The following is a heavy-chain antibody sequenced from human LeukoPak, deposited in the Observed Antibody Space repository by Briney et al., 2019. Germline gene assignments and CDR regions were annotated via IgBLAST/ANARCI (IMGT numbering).Heavy chain of an antibody. CDR3: ARYDYGASRAFDY. Sequence: SQTLSLTCTVSGASISSGAYFWTWIRQHPGRDLEWIGYIFHSGSDFYNPSLESRVTISVDTTENHFSLKVNSVPAADTAVYYCARYDYGASRAFDYWGQGILVTVSS. D-gene: IGHD4/OR15-4a*01. J-gene: IGHJ4*02. CDR1: GASISSGAYF. V-gene: IGHV4-31*03. CDR2: IFHSGSD.